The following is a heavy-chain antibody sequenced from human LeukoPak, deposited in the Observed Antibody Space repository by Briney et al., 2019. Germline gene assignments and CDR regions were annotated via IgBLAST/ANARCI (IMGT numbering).Heavy chain of an antibody. J-gene: IGHJ4*02. CDR3: ARARESMAAAGSYFDY. D-gene: IGHD6-13*01. CDR1: GGSISSGDYS. Sequence: SETLSLTCAVSGGSISSGDYSWSWIRQPPGSGLEWIGYIWHSGHTNYNPSLRSRVTISLARSNSQFSLRLSSVTAADTAVYYCARARESMAAAGSYFDYWGQGTLDTVSS. V-gene: IGHV4-30-2*01. CDR2: IWHSGHT.